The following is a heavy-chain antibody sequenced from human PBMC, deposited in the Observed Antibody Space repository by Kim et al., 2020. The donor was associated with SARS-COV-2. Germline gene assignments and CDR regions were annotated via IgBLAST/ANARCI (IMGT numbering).Heavy chain of an antibody. V-gene: IGHV4-61*01. CDR3: ARDLLLTGYHYFDC. D-gene: IGHD3-9*01. CDR1: GGSVSSGSYY. Sequence: SETLSLTCTVSGGSVSSGSYYWSWIRQPPGKGLEWIGYIYYSGSTNYNPSLKSRVTISVDTSKNQFSLKLSSVTAADTAVYYCARDLLLTGYHYFDCWV. CDR2: IYYSGST. J-gene: IGHJ4*01.